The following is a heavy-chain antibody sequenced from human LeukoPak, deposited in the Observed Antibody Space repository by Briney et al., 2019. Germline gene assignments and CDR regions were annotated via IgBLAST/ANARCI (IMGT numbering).Heavy chain of an antibody. J-gene: IGHJ4*02. CDR2: ISGSGGST. Sequence: GGSLRLSCAASGFTFSTYAMSWVRQAPRKGLEWVSGISGSGGSTYYADSVKGRFTISRDNSKNTLYLQMNSLRAEDTAVYYCAKGKLDPFDYWGQGTLVTVSP. D-gene: IGHD1-1*01. CDR1: GFTFSTYA. CDR3: AKGKLDPFDY. V-gene: IGHV3-23*01.